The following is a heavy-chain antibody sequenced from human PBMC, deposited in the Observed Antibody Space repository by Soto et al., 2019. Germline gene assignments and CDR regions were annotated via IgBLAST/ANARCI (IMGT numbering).Heavy chain of an antibody. CDR1: GGSISSYY. J-gene: IGHJ6*03. V-gene: IGHV4-59*08. Sequence: SETLSLTCTVSGGSISSYYWSWIRQPPGKGLEWIGYIYYSGSTNYNPSLKSRVTISVDTSKNQFSLKLSSVTAADTAVYYCATRAADYDFWSGYYSCYYYRDVWGKGTTVTVSS. D-gene: IGHD3-3*01. CDR3: ATRAADYDFWSGYYSCYYYRDV. CDR2: IYYSGST.